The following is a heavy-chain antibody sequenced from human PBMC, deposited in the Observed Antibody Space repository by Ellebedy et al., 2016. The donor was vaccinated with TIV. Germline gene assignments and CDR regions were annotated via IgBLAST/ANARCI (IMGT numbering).Heavy chain of an antibody. CDR2: IYYSGST. CDR1: GGPISSSGYY. Sequence: MPSETLSLTCTVSGGPISSSGYYWGWNRQPPGKGLEWIGSIYYSGSTHYNPSLRSQITISLDTAKNQFSLMLDSVTAADTAVYYCARNRTRTVVPTAVFDYWGQGSLVTVSS. CDR3: ARNRTRTVVPTAVFDY. V-gene: IGHV4-39*01. D-gene: IGHD4/OR15-4a*01. J-gene: IGHJ4*02.